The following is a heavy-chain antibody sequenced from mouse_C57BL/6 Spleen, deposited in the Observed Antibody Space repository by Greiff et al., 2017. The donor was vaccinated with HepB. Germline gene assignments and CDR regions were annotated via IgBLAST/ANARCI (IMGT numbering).Heavy chain of an antibody. Sequence: QVQLQQSGAELVKPGASVKISCKASGYAFSSYWMNWVKQRPGKGLEWIGQIYPGDGDTNYNGKFKGKATLTADKSSSTAYMQLSSLTSEDSAVYFCARFLGSSYAMDYWGQGTSVTVSS. D-gene: IGHD1-1*01. J-gene: IGHJ4*01. CDR3: ARFLGSSYAMDY. CDR2: IYPGDGDT. CDR1: GYAFSSYW. V-gene: IGHV1-80*01.